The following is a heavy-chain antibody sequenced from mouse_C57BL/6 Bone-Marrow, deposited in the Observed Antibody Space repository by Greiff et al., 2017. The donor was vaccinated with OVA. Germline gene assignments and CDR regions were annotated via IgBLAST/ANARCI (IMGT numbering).Heavy chain of an antibody. CDR3: TGGDGDYFAWFAY. CDR2: IRLKSDNYAT. V-gene: IGHV6-3*01. CDR1: GFTFSNYW. Sequence: EVQLQESGGGLVQPGGSMKLSCVASGFTFSNYWMNWVRQSPEKGLEWVAQIRLKSDNYATHYAESVKGRFTISRDDYKSSVYLQMNNLRAEDTGIYYCTGGDGDYFAWFAYWGQGTLVTVSA. D-gene: IGHD2-13*01. J-gene: IGHJ3*01.